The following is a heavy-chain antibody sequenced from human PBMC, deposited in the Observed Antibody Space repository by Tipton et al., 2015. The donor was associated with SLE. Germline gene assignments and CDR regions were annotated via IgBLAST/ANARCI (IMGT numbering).Heavy chain of an antibody. CDR3: ARDGSGWSFDY. V-gene: IGHV3-73*01. CDR1: GFTFSGSA. J-gene: IGHJ4*02. CDR2: IRSKANSYAT. Sequence: SLRLSCAASGFTFSGSAMHWVRQASGKGLEWVGRIRSKANSYATAYAASVKGRFTISRDDSKNTAYLQMNSLRAEDTAVYYCARDGSGWSFDYWGQGTLVTVSS. D-gene: IGHD6-19*01.